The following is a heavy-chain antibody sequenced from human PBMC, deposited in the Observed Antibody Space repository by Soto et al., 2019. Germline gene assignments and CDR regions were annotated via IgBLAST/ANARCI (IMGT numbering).Heavy chain of an antibody. D-gene: IGHD3-10*01. J-gene: IGHJ3*02. Sequence: QVQLQESGPGLVKPSETLSLTCTVSGGSISSYYWSWIRQPAGKGLEWIGRIYTSGSTNYNPSLKSRVTMSVDTSKNQFSLKLSSVIAADTAVYYCARRITMVRGVMVPDAFDIWGQGTMVTVSS. V-gene: IGHV4-4*07. CDR1: GGSISSYY. CDR3: ARRITMVRGVMVPDAFDI. CDR2: IYTSGST.